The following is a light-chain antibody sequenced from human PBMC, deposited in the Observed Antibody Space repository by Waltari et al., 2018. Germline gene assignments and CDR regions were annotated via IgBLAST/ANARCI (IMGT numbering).Light chain of an antibody. CDR1: QPISQF. V-gene: IGKV1-39*01. CDR2: ATS. J-gene: IGKJ4*01. Sequence: DIQMTQSPSSLSAYVGDRVTITCRASQPISQFVHWYQQKPGKAPKFLIYATSSLQSGVPLRFGGSGSGTEFTLAISSLQPEDFATYFWQQSYMTPVTFGGGTKVEIK. CDR3: QQSYMTPVT.